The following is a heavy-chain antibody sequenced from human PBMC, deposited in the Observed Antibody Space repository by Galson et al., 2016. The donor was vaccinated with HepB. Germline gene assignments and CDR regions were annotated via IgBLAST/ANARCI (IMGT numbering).Heavy chain of an antibody. V-gene: IGHV3-7*01. J-gene: IGHJ4*02. CDR1: GFTFGSYW. Sequence: SLRLSCAASGFTFGSYWMSWIRQAPGSGLEWVANIKQDGSEKGYVDSVEGRFTISRDNAKNSLYLQMNSLRDEDTGVYYCTREGHGGFDYWGKGTLVIVSS. CDR3: TREGHGGFDY. CDR2: IKQDGSEK. D-gene: IGHD3-16*01.